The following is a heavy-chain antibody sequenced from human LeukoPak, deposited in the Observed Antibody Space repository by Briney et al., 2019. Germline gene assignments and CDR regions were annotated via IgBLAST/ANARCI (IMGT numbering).Heavy chain of an antibody. V-gene: IGHV3-23*01. CDR3: ARDWDLYSSDYFDY. D-gene: IGHD6-19*01. CDR1: GFTFSSYA. CDR2: ISASGGNT. J-gene: IGHJ4*02. Sequence: QPGGSLRLSCAASGFTFSSYAMTWVRQAPGQGLEWVSAISASGGNTYYADSVKGRFTISRDNSKYTLYLQINSLRAEDTAVYYCARDWDLYSSDYFDYWGQGTLVTVSS.